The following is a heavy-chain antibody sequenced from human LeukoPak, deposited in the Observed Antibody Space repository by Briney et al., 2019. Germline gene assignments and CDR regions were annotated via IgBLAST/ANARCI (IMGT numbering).Heavy chain of an antibody. CDR3: ARVERYCSSTSCYWLFDP. J-gene: IGHJ5*02. V-gene: IGHV4-59*01. D-gene: IGHD2-2*01. CDR2: IYYSGST. Sequence: SETLSLTCTVSGGSISSYYWSWIRQPPGKGLEWIGYIYYSGSTNYNPSLKSRATISVDTSKNQFSLKLSSVTAADTAVYYCARVERYCSSTSCYWLFDPWGQGTLVTVSS. CDR1: GGSISSYY.